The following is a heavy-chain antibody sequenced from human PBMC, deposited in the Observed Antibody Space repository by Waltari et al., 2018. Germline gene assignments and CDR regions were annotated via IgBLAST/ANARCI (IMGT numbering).Heavy chain of an antibody. J-gene: IGHJ4*02. CDR1: GYTFTGYY. V-gene: IGHV1-2*02. CDR2: IKPNSGGT. Sequence: QVQLVQSGAEVKKPGASVKVSCKASGYTFTGYYMHWVRQAPGQGLEWMGWIKPNSGGTNYGQKCQGRVTMTRDTSISTAYMELSRLRSDDTAVYYCARVQDYDILTGYYKGVDYWGQGTLVTVSS. D-gene: IGHD3-9*01. CDR3: ARVQDYDILTGYYKGVDY.